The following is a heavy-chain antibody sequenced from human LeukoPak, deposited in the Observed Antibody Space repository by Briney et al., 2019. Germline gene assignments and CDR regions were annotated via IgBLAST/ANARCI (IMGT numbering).Heavy chain of an antibody. D-gene: IGHD4-17*01. J-gene: IGHJ5*02. V-gene: IGHV4-34*01. CDR2: INHSGST. CDR3: ARWGDGDYKGGNWFDP. CDR1: GGSFSGYY. Sequence: PSETLSLTCAVYGGSFSGYYWSWIRQPPGKGLEWIGEINHSGSTNYNPSLKSRVTISVDTSKNQFSLKLSSVTAADTAVYYCARWGDGDYKGGNWFDPWGQGTLVTVSS.